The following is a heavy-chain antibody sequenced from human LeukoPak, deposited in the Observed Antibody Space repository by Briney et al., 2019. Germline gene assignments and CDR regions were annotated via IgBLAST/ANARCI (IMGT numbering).Heavy chain of an antibody. V-gene: IGHV3-23*01. CDR1: GFTFDDYA. CDR3: AKIYSNHPYRYFDY. D-gene: IGHD4-11*01. Sequence: PGRSLRLSCAASGFTFDDYAMHWVRQAPGKGLEWVSAISGSGGSTYYADSVKGRFTISRDNFKNTLYLQMNSLRAEDTAVYYCAKIYSNHPYRYFDYWGQGTLVTVSS. J-gene: IGHJ4*02. CDR2: ISGSGGST.